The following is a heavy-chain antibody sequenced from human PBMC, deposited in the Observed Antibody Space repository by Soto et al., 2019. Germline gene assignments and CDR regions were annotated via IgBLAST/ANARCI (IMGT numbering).Heavy chain of an antibody. CDR1: GDSISNSRCY. J-gene: IGHJ4*02. D-gene: IGHD2-8*02. V-gene: IGHV4-39*07. Sequence: SETLSLTYSVSGDSISNSRCYWAWIRQPPGEGLEWIGSIYHTGNAYYNPSLKSRVTISVDTSKNQFSLKLTSVTAADTAVYYCARDKITGLFDCWGQGTLVTVSS. CDR3: ARDKITGLFDC. CDR2: IYHTGNA.